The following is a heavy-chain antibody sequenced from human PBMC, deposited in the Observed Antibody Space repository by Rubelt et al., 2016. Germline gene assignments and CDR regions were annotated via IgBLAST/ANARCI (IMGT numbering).Heavy chain of an antibody. J-gene: IGHJ4*02. CDR2: FSFGGGT. D-gene: IGHD2-2*01. CDR1: GGSISSSSHY. Sequence: QVQLQESGPGLVKPSETLSLTCTVSGGSISSSSHYWGWIRQPPGKGLEWVGSFSFGGGTYVNPSLMSRVTIALDTSKKQFSRNLSSVTAADTAVYYCGRLPPKRSSTRDWGQGTLVTVSS. V-gene: IGHV4-39*01. CDR3: GRLPPKRSSTRD.